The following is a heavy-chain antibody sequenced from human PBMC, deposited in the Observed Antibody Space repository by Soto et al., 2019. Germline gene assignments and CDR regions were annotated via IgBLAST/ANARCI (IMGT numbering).Heavy chain of an antibody. J-gene: IGHJ4*02. CDR1: GFTFGDYA. CDR2: IRSKAYGGTT. D-gene: IGHD3-22*01. CDR3: TREGSYYDRSVDY. V-gene: IGHV3-49*04. Sequence: GGSLRLSCTASGFTFGDYAMSWVRQAPGKGLEWVGFIRSKAYGGTTEYAASVKGRFTISRDDSKSIAYLQMNSLKTEDTAVYYCTREGSYYDRSVDYWGQGTLVTVSS.